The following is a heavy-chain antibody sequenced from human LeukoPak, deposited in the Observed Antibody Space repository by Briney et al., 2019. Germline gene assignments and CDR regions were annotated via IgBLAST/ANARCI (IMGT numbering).Heavy chain of an antibody. Sequence: PGGSLRLSCAASGFTFSSYWMHWVRQARGKGLVWVSRINSDGSSTSYADSVKGRFTISRDNAKNTLYLQMNSLRAEDTAVYYCARDMTTVTSVYYYYYYMDVWGKGTTVTVSS. D-gene: IGHD4-17*01. CDR1: GFTFSSYW. V-gene: IGHV3-74*01. CDR2: INSDGSST. J-gene: IGHJ6*03. CDR3: ARDMTTVTSVYYYYYYMDV.